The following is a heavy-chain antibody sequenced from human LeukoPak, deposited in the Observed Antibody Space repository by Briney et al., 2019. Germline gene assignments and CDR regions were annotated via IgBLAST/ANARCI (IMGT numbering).Heavy chain of an antibody. J-gene: IGHJ3*02. CDR2: INHSGST. Sequence: PSETLSLTCAVSGGSFSGYYWSWIRQPPGKGLEWIGEINHSGSTNYNPSLKSRVTISIDTSKNQFSLQLSSVTAADPAVYYCLRKTPLAIFEEVIGPGTLYMWGQETMLTVSS. V-gene: IGHV4-34*01. D-gene: IGHD3-3*01. CDR3: LRKTPLAIFEEVIGPGTLYM. CDR1: GGSFSGYY.